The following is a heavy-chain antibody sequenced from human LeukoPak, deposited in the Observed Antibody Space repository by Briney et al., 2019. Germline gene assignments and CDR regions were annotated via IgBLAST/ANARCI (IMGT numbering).Heavy chain of an antibody. CDR2: TNPSSGVS. Sequence: ASVKVSCKASGYTFTTYYVHWVRQAPGQGLEWLGWTNPSSGVSKYAQKFQDRVTMTRDSSITTVYMELTGLRSDATAVFYCARGRLQENFDYWGQETLVTVSS. D-gene: IGHD4-11*01. CDR3: ARGRLQENFDY. CDR1: GYTFTTYY. V-gene: IGHV1-2*02. J-gene: IGHJ4*02.